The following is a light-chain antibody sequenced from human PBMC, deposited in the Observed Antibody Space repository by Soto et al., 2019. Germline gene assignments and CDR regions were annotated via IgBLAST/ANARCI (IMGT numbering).Light chain of an antibody. CDR2: AAS. V-gene: IGKV1-8*01. Sequence: AIRMTQSPSSFSASTGDRVTITCRASQGISSYLAWYQQKPGKAPKLLIYAASTLQSGVPSRFSVSGSGTDYTLTISCLQSEDFATYYCQQYYSYPPWTFGQGTKVEIK. CDR1: QGISSY. J-gene: IGKJ1*01. CDR3: QQYYSYPPWT.